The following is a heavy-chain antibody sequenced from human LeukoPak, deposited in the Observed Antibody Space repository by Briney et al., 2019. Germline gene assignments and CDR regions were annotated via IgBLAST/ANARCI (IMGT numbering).Heavy chain of an antibody. V-gene: IGHV4-30-2*01. CDR3: ARDTAMGWLDP. D-gene: IGHD5-18*01. Sequence: SQTLSLTCAVSGGSISSGGYSWSWIRQPPGKGLEWIGYIYHSGSTYYNPSLKSRVTISVDRSKNQFSLKLSSVTAADTAVYYCARDTAMGWLDPWGQGTLVTVSS. CDR1: GGSISSGGYS. J-gene: IGHJ5*02. CDR2: IYHSGST.